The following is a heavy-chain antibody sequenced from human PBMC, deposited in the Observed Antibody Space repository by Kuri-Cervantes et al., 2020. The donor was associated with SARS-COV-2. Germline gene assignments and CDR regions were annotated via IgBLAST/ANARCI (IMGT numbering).Heavy chain of an antibody. Sequence: ESLKISCAVYGGSFSGYYWTWIRQPPGKGPEWIGEINHSGSTNYNPSLKSRVTISVDTSKNQISLKLSSVTAADTAVYYCARRLWSGYSFRYYHYMDVWGKGTTVTVSS. D-gene: IGHD3-3*01. J-gene: IGHJ6*03. CDR2: INHSGST. V-gene: IGHV4-34*01. CDR3: ARRLWSGYSFRYYHYMDV. CDR1: GGSFSGYY.